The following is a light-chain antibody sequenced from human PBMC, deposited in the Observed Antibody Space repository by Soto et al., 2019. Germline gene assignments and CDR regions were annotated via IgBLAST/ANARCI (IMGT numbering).Light chain of an antibody. CDR3: QQYNNWPPIT. J-gene: IGKJ5*01. CDR1: QSVSSN. V-gene: IGKV3-15*01. CDR2: SAS. Sequence: EIVMTQSPATLSLSPWERATLSCRASQSVSSNLAWYQQKPGQAPRLLIFSASTRATGIPARFSGSGSGTDFTLTISSLQSEDFAVYYCQQYNNWPPITFGQGTLLEIK.